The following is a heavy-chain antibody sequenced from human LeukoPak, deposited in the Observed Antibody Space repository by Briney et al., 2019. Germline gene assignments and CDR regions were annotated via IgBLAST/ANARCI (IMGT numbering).Heavy chain of an antibody. CDR3: TTGSSGY. D-gene: IGHD6-6*01. J-gene: IGHJ4*02. CDR2: IKSKSDGGTI. V-gene: IGHV3-15*01. CDR1: GFTFSSYA. Sequence: GGSLRLSCVASGFTFSSYAMTWVRRAPGKGLEWVGRIKSKSDGGTIDYGTPVKGRFTISRDDSKTTLYLEMNSLKTEDTAVYYCTTGSSGYWGQGTLVTVSS.